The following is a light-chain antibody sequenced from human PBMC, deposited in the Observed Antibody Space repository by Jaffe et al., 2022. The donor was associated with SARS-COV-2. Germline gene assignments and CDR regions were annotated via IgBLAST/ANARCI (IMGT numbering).Light chain of an antibody. J-gene: IGKJ3*01. CDR1: QGISTY. CDR3: QQLYFYPVT. V-gene: IGKV1-9*01. Sequence: DIQLTQSPSFLSASVGDRVTITCRASQGISTYLAWYQQRPGKAPNLLIYAASTLESGVPSRFSGSGSGTEFTLTISSLQPEDFATYYCQQLYFYPVTFGPGTKVDIE. CDR2: AAS.